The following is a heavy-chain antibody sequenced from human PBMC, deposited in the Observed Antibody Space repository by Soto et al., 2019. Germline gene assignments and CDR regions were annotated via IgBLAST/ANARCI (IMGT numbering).Heavy chain of an antibody. D-gene: IGHD2-15*01. CDR2: IWYDGSNK. Sequence: GGSLRLSCAASGFTFSSYGMHWVRQAPGKGLEWVAVIWYDGSNKYYADSVKGRFTISRDNSKNTLYLQMNSLRAEDTAVYYCARTYQGRGLRNYYYYGMEGWGQGTTVNVSS. J-gene: IGHJ6*02. CDR1: GFTFSSYG. CDR3: ARTYQGRGLRNYYYYGMEG. V-gene: IGHV3-33*01.